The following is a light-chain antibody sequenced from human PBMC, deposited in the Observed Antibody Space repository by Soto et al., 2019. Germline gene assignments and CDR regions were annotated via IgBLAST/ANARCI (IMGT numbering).Light chain of an antibody. Sequence: ALTQPRSVSGSPGQSVTISCTGTSSDVGGYNYVSWYQQYPGTAPKLMIYDVTMRPSGVPDRFSGSKSGNTASLTISGLQAEDEADYYCCSYAGSYTFYVFGTGTKLTVL. CDR2: DVT. CDR1: SSDVGGYNY. J-gene: IGLJ1*01. V-gene: IGLV2-11*01. CDR3: CSYAGSYTFYV.